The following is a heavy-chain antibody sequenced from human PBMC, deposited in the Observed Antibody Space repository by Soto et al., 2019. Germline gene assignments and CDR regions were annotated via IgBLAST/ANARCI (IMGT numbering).Heavy chain of an antibody. CDR1: GGSFSGYY. D-gene: IGHD6-13*01. Sequence: QVQLQQWGAGLLKPSETLSLTCAVYGGSFSGYYWSWIRQPPGKGLEWIGEINHSGSTNYNPSLKSRVTISVDTSKNQFPLKLSSVTAADTAVYYCARGPLMDGLYSSSWYGYYGMDVWGQGTTVTVSS. CDR2: INHSGST. J-gene: IGHJ6*02. CDR3: ARGPLMDGLYSSSWYGYYGMDV. V-gene: IGHV4-34*01.